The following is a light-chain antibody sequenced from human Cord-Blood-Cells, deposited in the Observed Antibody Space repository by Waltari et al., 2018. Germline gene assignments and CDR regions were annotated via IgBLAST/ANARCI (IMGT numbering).Light chain of an antibody. CDR2: GAS. V-gene: IGKV3-20*01. Sequence: EIVLTQSPGTLSLSPGETATLSCRASQSVSSSYLAWYQQKPGQAPRLLLYGASSRATGIPDRSSGSGSGTDFTLTISRLEPEDFAVYYCQQYGSSRTFGQGTKVEIK. J-gene: IGKJ1*01. CDR3: QQYGSSRT. CDR1: QSVSSSY.